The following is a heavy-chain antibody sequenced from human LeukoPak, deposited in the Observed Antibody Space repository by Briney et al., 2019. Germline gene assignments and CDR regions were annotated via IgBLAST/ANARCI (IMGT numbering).Heavy chain of an antibody. Sequence: ASVKVSCKASGYTFTRYDISWVRQATGQGLEWMGWMNPNSGNTGYAQKFQGRVTITRNTSISTANTELSSLRSEDTALYYCAIGRRYSSGWYYYYYYMDVWGKGTTVTVSS. J-gene: IGHJ6*03. CDR1: GYTFTRYD. D-gene: IGHD6-19*01. CDR2: MNPNSGNT. V-gene: IGHV1-8*03. CDR3: AIGRRYSSGWYYYYYYMDV.